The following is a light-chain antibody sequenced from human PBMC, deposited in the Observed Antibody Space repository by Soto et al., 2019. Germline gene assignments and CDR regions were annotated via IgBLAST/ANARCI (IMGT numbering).Light chain of an antibody. CDR1: QSIGSY. J-gene: IGKJ1*01. V-gene: IGKV3-11*01. CDR3: QLRNNWPPTWT. CDR2: DAS. Sequence: EIVLTQSPATLSLSPGERATLSCRASQSIGSYLAWYQQKPGQAPRLLIYDASNRATGIPARFSGSGSGTDFTLTISSLEPEDFAVYYCQLRNNWPPTWTLGQGTKVESK.